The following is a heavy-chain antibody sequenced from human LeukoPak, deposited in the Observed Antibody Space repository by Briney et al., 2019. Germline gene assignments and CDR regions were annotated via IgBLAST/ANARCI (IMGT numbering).Heavy chain of an antibody. D-gene: IGHD1-26*01. CDR2: IKQDGSEK. CDR3: ARVGGSLNYYGMDV. V-gene: IGHV3-7*01. Sequence: PGGSLRLSCAASGFTFSSYWMSWVRQVPGKGLEWVANIKQDGSEKYYVDSVKGRFTISRDNAKNSLYLQMNSLRAEDTAVYYCARVGGSLNYYGMDVWGQGTTVTVSS. CDR1: GFTFSSYW. J-gene: IGHJ6*02.